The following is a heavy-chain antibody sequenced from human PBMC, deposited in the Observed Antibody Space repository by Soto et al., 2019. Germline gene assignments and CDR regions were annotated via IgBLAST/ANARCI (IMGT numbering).Heavy chain of an antibody. CDR1: GFTFSGFD. J-gene: IGHJ4*02. V-gene: IGHV3-13*01. CDR2: IGTAGDT. Sequence: GGSLRLSCEASGFTFSGFDMHWVRQPTGKGLEWVSSIGTAGDTYYAVSAKGRFTISRDNAKNSLSLQMNSLRAGDMAVYFCAKSQEIGTHFFGSWGQGTQVTVSS. CDR3: AKSQEIGTHFFGS. D-gene: IGHD6-13*01.